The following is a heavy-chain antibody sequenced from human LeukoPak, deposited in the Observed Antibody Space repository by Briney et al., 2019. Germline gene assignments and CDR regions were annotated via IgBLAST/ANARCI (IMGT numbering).Heavy chain of an antibody. CDR1: VFTFSSYW. CDR2: INTDGSAQ. D-gene: IGHD1-26*01. V-gene: IGHV3-7*05. J-gene: IGHJ5*02. CDR3: VGAGVGRFDP. Sequence: QPGGSLRLSCAASVFTFSSYWMNWVRQAPGKGLEWVGNINTDGSAQYYVDSLKGRFTISRDNAKNSLFLQMNFLRGEDTAVYYCVGAGVGRFDPWGQGTLVTVSS.